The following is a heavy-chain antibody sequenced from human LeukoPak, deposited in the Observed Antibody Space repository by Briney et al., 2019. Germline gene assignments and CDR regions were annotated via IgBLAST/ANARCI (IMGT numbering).Heavy chain of an antibody. CDR3: ASDYYDILTGYSRVDY. D-gene: IGHD3-9*01. J-gene: IGHJ4*02. CDR1: GGSISSSNYY. V-gene: IGHV4-39*07. CDR2: IYYSGNT. Sequence: PSETLSLTCTVSGGSISSSNYYWGWIRQPPGKGLEWIGSIYYSGNTYYNPSLKSRVTISVDTSKNQFSLKLSSVTAADTAVYYCASDYYDILTGYSRVDYWGQGTLVTVSS.